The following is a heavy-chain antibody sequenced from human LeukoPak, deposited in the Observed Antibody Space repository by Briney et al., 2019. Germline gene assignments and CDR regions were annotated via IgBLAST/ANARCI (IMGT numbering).Heavy chain of an antibody. CDR3: ARTYDFGRGPPGDAFDN. Sequence: GGSLRLSCATSGFTFRIFGLNWVRQAPGKGPEWVSYIDARSGITYYADSVQGRFTISRDDARESVFLQMDGLRVDDTAVYYCARTYDFGRGPPGDAFDNWGPGTWVIVSS. J-gene: IGHJ3*02. CDR2: IDARSGIT. CDR1: GFTFRIFG. V-gene: IGHV3-48*04. D-gene: IGHD3-3*01.